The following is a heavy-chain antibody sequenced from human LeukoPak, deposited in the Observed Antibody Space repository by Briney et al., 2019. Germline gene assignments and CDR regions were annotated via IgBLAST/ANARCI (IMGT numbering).Heavy chain of an antibody. CDR3: ARKSPMIAFGGPSVY. V-gene: IGHV1-69*13. D-gene: IGHD3-16*01. CDR1: GGTFSSYA. CDR2: IIPIFGTA. Sequence: ASVKVTCKASGGTFSSYAISWVRQAPGQGLEWMGGIIPIFGTANYAQKFQGRVTITADESTSTAYMELSSLRSEDTAVYYCARKSPMIAFGGPSVYWGQGTLVTVSS. J-gene: IGHJ4*02.